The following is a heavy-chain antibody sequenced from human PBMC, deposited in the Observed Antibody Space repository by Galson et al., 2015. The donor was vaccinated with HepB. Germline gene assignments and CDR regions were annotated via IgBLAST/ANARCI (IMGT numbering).Heavy chain of an antibody. D-gene: IGHD4-17*01. J-gene: IGHJ4*02. Sequence: SLRLSCAGFGFTFSDYSLHWVRQAPGKGLGWVAVISYDGTIKYYADSVKGRLTISRDNSKSTLYLQMNSLRAEDTALYYCARPIYGERDYFDYWGQGTLVTVSS. CDR1: GFTFSDYS. CDR3: ARPIYGERDYFDY. CDR2: ISYDGTIK. V-gene: IGHV3-30-3*01.